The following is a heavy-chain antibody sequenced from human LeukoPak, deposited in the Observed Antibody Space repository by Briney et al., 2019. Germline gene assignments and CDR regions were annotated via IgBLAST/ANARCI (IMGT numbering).Heavy chain of an antibody. CDR2: ISAGGDKI. CDR3: VKNVGGNEGAY. D-gene: IGHD5-12*01. J-gene: IGHJ4*02. CDR1: GFTFSNYA. Sequence: GGSLRLSCVASGFTFSNYAMSWVRQAPGKGLQWVSAISAGGDKIHYAGSVKGRFTISRDNSRNTLYVQMSSLKAVDTAVYYCVKNVGGNEGAYWGQGTLVTVSS. V-gene: IGHV3-23*01.